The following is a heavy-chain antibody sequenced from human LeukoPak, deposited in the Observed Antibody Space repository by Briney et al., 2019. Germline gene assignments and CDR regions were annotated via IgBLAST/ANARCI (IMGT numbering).Heavy chain of an antibody. D-gene: IGHD2-2*01. CDR1: GYTFIGYY. CDR2: IKPNSGGT. J-gene: IGHJ3*02. Sequence: ASVKVSCKASGYTFIGYYMHWVRQAPGQGLEWVGRIKPNSGGTNYAQKFQDRVTMTRDTSISTAYMELSRLRSDDTAVYYCARADCSSTSCLNAFDIWGQGTMVTVSS. V-gene: IGHV1-2*06. CDR3: ARADCSSTSCLNAFDI.